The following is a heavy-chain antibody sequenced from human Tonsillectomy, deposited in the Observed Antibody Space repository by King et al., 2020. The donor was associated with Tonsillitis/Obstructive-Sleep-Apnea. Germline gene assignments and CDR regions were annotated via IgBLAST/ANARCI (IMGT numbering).Heavy chain of an antibody. CDR3: AKHIGYGSNPAIPQFYY. V-gene: IGHV3-9*01. J-gene: IGHJ4*02. Sequence: VQLVESGGGLVQPGRSLRLSCAASGFTFDDYAMNWVRQAPGKGLEWVSGISWNSGNIGYADSVKGRFTISRDNAKNSLYLQMNSLRAEDTALYYCAKHIGYGSNPAIPQFYYWGQGTLVTVSS. CDR1: GFTFDDYA. D-gene: IGHD4-23*01. CDR2: ISWNSGNI.